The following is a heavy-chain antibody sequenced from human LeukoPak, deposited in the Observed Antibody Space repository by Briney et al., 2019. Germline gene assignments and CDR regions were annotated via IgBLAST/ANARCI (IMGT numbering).Heavy chain of an antibody. J-gene: IGHJ4*02. CDR3: ARGVPYYYDSSASYYLHYFDF. CDR2: IYCVGST. CDR1: GGSISSNSYY. D-gene: IGHD3-22*01. V-gene: IGHV4-39*07. Sequence: SETLSLTCTVSGGSISSNSYYWGWIRQPPGKGLEWIGSIYCVGSTHYNPSLKSRVTISLDTSKNQFSLKLSSVTAADTAVYYCARGVPYYYDSSASYYLHYFDFWGQGTLVTVSS.